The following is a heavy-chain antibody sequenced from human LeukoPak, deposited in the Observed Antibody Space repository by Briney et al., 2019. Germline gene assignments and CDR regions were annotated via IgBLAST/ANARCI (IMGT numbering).Heavy chain of an antibody. D-gene: IGHD3-9*01. Sequence: GGSLRLSCAASGFTFSSYAMSWVRQASGKGLEWASTISGSGGSTYYADSVKGRFTISRDNSKNTLYLQMNSLRAEDTAVYYCAREQTHYDILTGYYSSGWFDLWGQGTLVTVSS. CDR1: GFTFSSYA. V-gene: IGHV3-23*01. CDR2: ISGSGGST. CDR3: AREQTHYDILTGYYSSGWFDL. J-gene: IGHJ5*02.